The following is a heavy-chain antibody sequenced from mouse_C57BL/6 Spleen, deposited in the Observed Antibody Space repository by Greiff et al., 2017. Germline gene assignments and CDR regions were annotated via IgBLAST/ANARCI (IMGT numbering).Heavy chain of an antibody. V-gene: IGHV1-69*01. Sequence: VQLQQSGAELVMPGASVKLSCKASGYTFTSYWMHWVKQRPGQGLEWIGEIDPSDSYTNYNQKFKGKSTLTVDKSSSTAYMQLSSLTSEDSAVYYCARGYYGSSYEYFDYWGQGTTLAVSS. D-gene: IGHD1-1*01. CDR1: GYTFTSYW. CDR2: IDPSDSYT. J-gene: IGHJ2*01. CDR3: ARGYYGSSYEYFDY.